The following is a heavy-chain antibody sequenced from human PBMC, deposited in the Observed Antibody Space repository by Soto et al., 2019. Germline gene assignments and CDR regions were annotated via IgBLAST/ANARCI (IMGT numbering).Heavy chain of an antibody. V-gene: IGHV3-11*01. D-gene: IGHD3-3*01. J-gene: IGHJ5*02. Sequence: GGSLRLSCAASGFTFSDYYMSWIRQAPGKGLEWVSYISSSGSTIYYADSVKGRFTISRDNAKNSLYLQMNSLRAEDTAVYYCAKHYDFWSGKNWFDPWGQGTLVTVSS. CDR3: AKHYDFWSGKNWFDP. CDR2: ISSSGSTI. CDR1: GFTFSDYY.